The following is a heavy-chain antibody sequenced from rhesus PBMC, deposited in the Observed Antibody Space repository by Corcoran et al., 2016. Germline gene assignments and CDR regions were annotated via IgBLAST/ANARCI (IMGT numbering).Heavy chain of an antibody. CDR3: ARPSNYPYWYFDL. CDR1: GGSINDTYR. D-gene: IGHD4-23*01. V-gene: IGHV4S10*01. CDR2: IYGSSANT. J-gene: IGHJ2*01. Sequence: QVQLQESGPGVVKPSETLSLTCAVSGGSINDTYRRSGIRQPPGEGLEWIGYIYGSSANTNYNPSLKSRVTISKDTSKNQFSLNLSSVTAADTAVYYCARPSNYPYWYFDLWGPGTPITISS.